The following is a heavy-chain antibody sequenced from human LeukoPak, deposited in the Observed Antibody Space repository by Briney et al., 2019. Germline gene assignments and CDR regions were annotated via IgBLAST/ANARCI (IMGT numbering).Heavy chain of an antibody. CDR2: MKQDGSET. V-gene: IGHV3-7*01. J-gene: IGHJ4*02. D-gene: IGHD1-26*01. Sequence: GGSLRLSCAASGFTFSNYWMSWVRQAPGKGLEWVANMKQDGSETYYVDSVKGRFTISRDNAKNSLYLQMNSLRAEDTAVYYCARDKIVGATHFDYWGQGTLVTVSS. CDR1: GFTFSNYW. CDR3: ARDKIVGATHFDY.